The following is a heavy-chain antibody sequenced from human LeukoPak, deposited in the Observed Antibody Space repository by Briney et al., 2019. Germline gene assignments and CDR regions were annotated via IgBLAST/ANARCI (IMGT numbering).Heavy chain of an antibody. Sequence: GGSLRLSGAASGFPFSSYAMHWVRQAPGKGLEYVSAISDSGGSTYYADSVKGRFTISRDNSKNTLYLQMSSLRAEDTAVYFCVRGYSFGPYGMDVWGQGTTVTVSS. CDR3: VRGYSFGPYGMDV. CDR2: ISDSGGST. CDR1: GFPFSSYA. V-gene: IGHV3-64D*09. J-gene: IGHJ6*02. D-gene: IGHD2-15*01.